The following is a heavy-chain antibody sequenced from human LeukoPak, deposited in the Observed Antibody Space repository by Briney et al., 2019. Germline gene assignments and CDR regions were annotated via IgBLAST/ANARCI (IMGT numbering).Heavy chain of an antibody. V-gene: IGHV4-61*08. Sequence: SETLSLTCTVSGDSISSGDYHWSWIRQPPGKGLEWIGYIYYSGSTNYNPSLKSRVTISVDTSKNQFSLKLSSVTAADTAVYYCARHLDNCSSTSCSTYSGYDYYFDYWGQGTLVTVSS. CDR3: ARHLDNCSSTSCSTYSGYDYYFDY. CDR2: IYYSGST. J-gene: IGHJ4*02. D-gene: IGHD2-2*02. CDR1: GDSISSGDYH.